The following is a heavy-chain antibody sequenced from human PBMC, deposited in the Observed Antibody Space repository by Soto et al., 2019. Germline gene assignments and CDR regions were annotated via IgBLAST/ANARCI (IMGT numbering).Heavy chain of an antibody. V-gene: IGHV3-48*01. J-gene: IGHJ4*02. CDR1: GFTIATSH. CDR2: IISGGSI. CDR3: ARGHSFNAGIITY. D-gene: IGHD6-13*01. Sequence: EVQLVASGGGLVQPGGSLRLSCAASGFTIATSHMNWVRQPPGKGLEWISYIISGGSISYADSVRGRFTISRDIAENSLYLQMNSLRAEDTAVYYCARGHSFNAGIITYWGQGILVTVSS.